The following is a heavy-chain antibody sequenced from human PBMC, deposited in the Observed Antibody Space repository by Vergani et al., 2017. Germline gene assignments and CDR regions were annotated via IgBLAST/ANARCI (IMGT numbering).Heavy chain of an antibody. CDR1: RFTFSSYA. Sequence: EVQLLESGGGLVQPGGSLRLSCAASRFTFSSYAMSWVRQAPGKGLEWVSAISGSGGSTYYADSVKGRFTISRDNAKNSLYLQMNSLRAEDTALYYCAKDSEIAVAGYFDYWGQGTLVTVSS. V-gene: IGHV3-23*01. CDR2: ISGSGGST. J-gene: IGHJ4*02. CDR3: AKDSEIAVAGYFDY. D-gene: IGHD6-19*01.